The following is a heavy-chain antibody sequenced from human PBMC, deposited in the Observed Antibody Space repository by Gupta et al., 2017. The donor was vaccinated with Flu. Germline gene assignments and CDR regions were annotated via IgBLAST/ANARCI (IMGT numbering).Heavy chain of an antibody. CDR1: GGSISSSSYY. V-gene: IGHV4-39*01. Sequence: QLQLQESGPGLVKPSETLSLTCTVSGGSISSSSYYWGWIRQPPGKGLGWIGSIYYSGSTYYNPALKGRVTISVDTSKNQFSLKLSSVTAADTAVYYCARSGGIRVPYYYGSGSPPYGMDVWGQGTTVTVSS. J-gene: IGHJ6*02. CDR3: ARSGGIRVPYYYGSGSPPYGMDV. D-gene: IGHD3-10*01. CDR2: IYYSGST.